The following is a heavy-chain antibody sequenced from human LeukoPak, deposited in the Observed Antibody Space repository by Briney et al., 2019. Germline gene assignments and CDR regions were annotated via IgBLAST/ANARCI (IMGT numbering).Heavy chain of an antibody. CDR2: ISYDGSNK. CDR1: GFTFSSYG. CDR3: AKAGYYDSSGYGYWYFDL. J-gene: IGHJ2*01. Sequence: GGSLRLSCAASGFTFSSYGMHWVSQAPGKGLEWVAVISYDGSNKYYADSVKGRFTISRDNSKNTLYLQMNSLRAEDTAVYYCAKAGYYDSSGYGYWYFDLWGRGTLVTVSS. V-gene: IGHV3-30*18. D-gene: IGHD3-22*01.